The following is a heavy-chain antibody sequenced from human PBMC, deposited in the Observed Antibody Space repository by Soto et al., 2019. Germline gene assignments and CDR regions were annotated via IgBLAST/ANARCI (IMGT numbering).Heavy chain of an antibody. Sequence: PSETLSLTCTVSGGSISSSSYYWGWIRQPPGKGLEWIGSIYYSGSTYYNPSLKSRVTISVDTSKNQFSLKLSSVTAADTAVYYCARTEYSSSSGWFDPWGQGTLVTVSS. V-gene: IGHV4-39*01. CDR1: GGSISSSSYY. D-gene: IGHD6-6*01. J-gene: IGHJ5*02. CDR3: ARTEYSSSSGWFDP. CDR2: IYYSGST.